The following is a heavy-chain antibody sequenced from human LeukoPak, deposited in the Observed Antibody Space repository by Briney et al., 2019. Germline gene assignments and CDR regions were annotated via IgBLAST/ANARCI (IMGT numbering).Heavy chain of an antibody. CDR3: AREGGPYRPLDY. J-gene: IGHJ4*02. CDR1: GGSITSTNY. Sequence: GTLSLTCCVSGGSITSTNYWTWVRQPPGKGLEWIGEVNLQGSTNYNPSLMGRVAISVDISENHISLQLTSVTAADTAVYYCAREGGPYRPLDYSGQGTLVTVSS. V-gene: IGHV4-4*02. CDR2: VNLQGST.